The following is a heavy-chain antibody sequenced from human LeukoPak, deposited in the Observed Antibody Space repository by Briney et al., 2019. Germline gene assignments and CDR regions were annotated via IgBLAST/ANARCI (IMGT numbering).Heavy chain of an antibody. CDR2: INPADGTK. Sequence: ASVKVSCKASGYTFTSHFMNWVRQAPGQGLEWMAIINPADGTKTYAQKFQDRVTLTRDTSTNTVYMELISLRFEDTAVYYCARGVGNVFHERRILDRWGQGTLVSVSS. CDR1: GYTFTSHF. J-gene: IGHJ5*02. D-gene: IGHD4-23*01. CDR3: ARGVGNVFHERRILDR. V-gene: IGHV1-46*01.